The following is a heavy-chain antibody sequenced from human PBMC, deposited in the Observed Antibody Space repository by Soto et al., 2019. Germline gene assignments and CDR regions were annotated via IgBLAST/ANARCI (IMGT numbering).Heavy chain of an antibody. CDR2: ISAYNGNT. V-gene: IGHV1-18*04. D-gene: IGHD2-2*02. CDR1: GYTFNRSA. J-gene: IGHJ1*01. CDR3: PDLYLGLNSRSSGLN. Sequence: GSKVKISRKASGYTFNRSAITWVRLGPRQGLEWMGWISAYNGNTNYAQKLQGRVTMTTDTSTSTAYMELRSLRSDDTAVYYYPDLYLGLNSRSSGLNWG.